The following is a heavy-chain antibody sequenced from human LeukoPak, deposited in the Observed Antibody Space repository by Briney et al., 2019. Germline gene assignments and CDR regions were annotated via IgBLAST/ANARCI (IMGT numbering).Heavy chain of an antibody. J-gene: IGHJ4*02. CDR3: AKVSGNTMIVVAYSWDY. V-gene: IGHV3-53*01. D-gene: IGHD3-22*01. CDR1: GFTVSSNY. CDR2: IYSGGST. Sequence: GGSLRLSCAASGFTVSSNYMSWVRQAPGKGLEWVSVIYSGGSTYYADSVKGRFTISRDNSKNTLYLQMNSLRAEDTAVYYCAKVSGNTMIVVAYSWDYWGQGTLVTVSS.